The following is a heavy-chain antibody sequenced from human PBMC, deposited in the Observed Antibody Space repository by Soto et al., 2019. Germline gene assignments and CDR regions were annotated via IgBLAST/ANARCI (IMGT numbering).Heavy chain of an antibody. Sequence: PGGSLRLSCAASGFTFSSYSMNWVRQAPGKGLEWVSSISSSSSYIYYADSVKGRFTISRDNAKNSLYLQMNSLRAEDTAVYYCARDRAQGYDILTGYYMYNWFDPWGQGTLVTVSS. D-gene: IGHD3-9*01. V-gene: IGHV3-21*01. CDR1: GFTFSSYS. J-gene: IGHJ5*02. CDR2: ISSSSSYI. CDR3: ARDRAQGYDILTGYYMYNWFDP.